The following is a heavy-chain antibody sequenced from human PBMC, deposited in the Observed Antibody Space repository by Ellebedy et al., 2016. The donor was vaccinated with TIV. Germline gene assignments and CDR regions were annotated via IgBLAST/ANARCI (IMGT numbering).Heavy chain of an antibody. CDR2: INHSGST. D-gene: IGHD2-2*01. Sequence: SETLSLTXAVYGGSFSGYYWSWIRQPPGKGLEWTAEINHSGSTNYNPSLKSRVTISVDTSKNQFSLKLSSLTAADTAVYYCARGAPGHYCGSMSCSQAVFDSWGQGTLVTVSS. V-gene: IGHV4-34*01. J-gene: IGHJ4*02. CDR3: ARGAPGHYCGSMSCSQAVFDS. CDR1: GGSFSGYY.